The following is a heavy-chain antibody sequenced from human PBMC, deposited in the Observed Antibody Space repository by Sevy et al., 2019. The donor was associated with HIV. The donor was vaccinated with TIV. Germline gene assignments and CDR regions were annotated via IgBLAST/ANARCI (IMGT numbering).Heavy chain of an antibody. CDR1: GYTFTGNY. CDR3: ARAGYDFWSGYSAPYFDY. D-gene: IGHD3-3*01. CDR2: INTNSGDTGT. Sequence: ASVKVSCKTSGYTFTGNYIHWVRQAPGQGLEWMGWINTNSGDTGTKYAQKFQGRVTMTSDRSINTVYMDLTRLSPDDTAVYYCARAGYDFWSGYSAPYFDYWGQGTLVTVSS. J-gene: IGHJ4*02. V-gene: IGHV1-2*02.